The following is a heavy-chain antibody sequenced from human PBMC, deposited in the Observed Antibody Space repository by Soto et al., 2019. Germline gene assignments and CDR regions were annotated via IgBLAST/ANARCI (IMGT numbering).Heavy chain of an antibody. CDR3: AREERVLGYYYYMDV. CDR1: GFTVSSNY. V-gene: IGHV3-53*04. Sequence: PGGSLRLSCASSGFTVSSNYMSWVRQAPGKGLEWVSVIYSGGSTYYADSVKGRFTISRHNSKNTLYLQMNSLRAEDTAVYYCAREERVLGYYYYMDVWGKGTTVTVSS. CDR2: IYSGGST. D-gene: IGHD2-8*01. J-gene: IGHJ6*03.